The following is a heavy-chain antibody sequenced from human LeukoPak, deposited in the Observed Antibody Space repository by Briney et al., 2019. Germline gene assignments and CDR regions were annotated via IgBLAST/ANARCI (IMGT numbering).Heavy chain of an antibody. D-gene: IGHD3-16*01. J-gene: IGHJ4*02. Sequence: PGGSLRLSCAASGFTFSDYFMTWIRQAPGKGLEWVSYISRSGDIIYYADSVKGRFTISRDNAKNALYLEMNSLTAEDTALYYCATSQGGHLDGFESWGQGTLVTVSS. CDR3: ATSQGGHLDGFES. CDR1: GFTFSDYF. CDR2: ISRSGDII. V-gene: IGHV3-11*04.